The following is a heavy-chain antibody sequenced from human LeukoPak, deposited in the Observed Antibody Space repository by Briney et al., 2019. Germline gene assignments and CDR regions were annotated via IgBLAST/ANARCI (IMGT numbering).Heavy chain of an antibody. CDR2: INPSGGST. CDR3: ARSGYDFWSGYY. Sequence: GASVKVSCKASGYTFTSYYMHWARQAPGQGLEWMGIINPSGGSTSYAQKFQGRVTMTRDMSTSTVYMELSSLRSEDTAVYYCARSGYDFWSGYYWGQGTLVTVSS. D-gene: IGHD3-3*01. CDR1: GYTFTSYY. V-gene: IGHV1-46*01. J-gene: IGHJ4*02.